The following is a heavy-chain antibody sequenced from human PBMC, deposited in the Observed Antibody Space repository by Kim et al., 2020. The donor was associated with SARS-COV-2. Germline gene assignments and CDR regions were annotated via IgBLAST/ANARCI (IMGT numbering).Heavy chain of an antibody. Sequence: GGSLRLSCAASGFTFSSYGMHWVRQAPGKGLEWVAVISYDGSNKYYADSVKGRFTISRDNSKNTLYLQMNSLRAEDTAVYYCAKEGIARTLGGMDVWGQGTTVTVSS. V-gene: IGHV3-30*18. CDR2: ISYDGSNK. CDR1: GFTFSSYG. J-gene: IGHJ6*02. D-gene: IGHD6-13*01. CDR3: AKEGIARTLGGMDV.